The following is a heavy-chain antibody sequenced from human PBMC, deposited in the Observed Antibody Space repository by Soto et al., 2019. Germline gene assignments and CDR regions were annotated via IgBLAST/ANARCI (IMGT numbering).Heavy chain of an antibody. V-gene: IGHV3-30*18. CDR1: GFTFSSYG. CDR2: ISYDGSNK. Sequence: SLRLSCAASGFTFSSYGMHWVRQAPGKGLEWVAVISYDGSNKYYADSVKGRLTISRDNSKNTLYLQMNSLRAEDTAVYCCAKVAPYGDAFDIWGQGTMVTVSS. CDR3: AKVAPYGDAFDI. D-gene: IGHD2-8*01. J-gene: IGHJ3*02.